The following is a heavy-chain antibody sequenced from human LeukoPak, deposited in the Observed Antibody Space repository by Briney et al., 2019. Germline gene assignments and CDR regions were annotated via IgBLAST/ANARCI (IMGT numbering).Heavy chain of an antibody. Sequence: GGSLRLSCAASEFTFSSYGMHWVRQAPGKGLEWVAVIWYDGSNKYYADSVKGRFTISRDNSKNTLYLQMNSLRAEDTAVYYCARDGIEAAFDIWGQGTMVTVSS. CDR1: EFTFSSYG. D-gene: IGHD1-26*01. CDR2: IWYDGSNK. V-gene: IGHV3-33*08. J-gene: IGHJ3*02. CDR3: ARDGIEAAFDI.